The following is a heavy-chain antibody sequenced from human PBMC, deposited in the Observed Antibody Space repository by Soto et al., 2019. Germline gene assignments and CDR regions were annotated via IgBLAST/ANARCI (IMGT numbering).Heavy chain of an antibody. CDR2: ISAHNGNT. CDR3: ARGRYGDY. V-gene: IGHV1-18*01. J-gene: IGHJ4*02. Sequence: QVHLVQSGAEVKKPGASVKVSCQGSGYAFTTYGITWVRKAPGQGLEWMGWISAHNGNTNYAQKLQGRVTVTRDTSTSTAYMELRSLRYDDTAVYSCARGRYGDYWGQGALVTVSS. CDR1: GYAFTTYG. D-gene: IGHD1-1*01.